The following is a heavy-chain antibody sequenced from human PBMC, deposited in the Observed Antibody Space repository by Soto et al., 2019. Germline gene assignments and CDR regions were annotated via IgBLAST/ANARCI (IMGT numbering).Heavy chain of an antibody. CDR3: TTESLDTIFGVVISYGMDV. D-gene: IGHD3-3*01. CDR1: GFTFSNAW. CDR2: IKSKTDGGTT. J-gene: IGHJ6*02. V-gene: IGHV3-15*07. Sequence: GGSLRLSCAASGFTFSNAWMNWVRQAPGKGLEWVGRIKSKTDGGTTDYAAPVKGRFTISRDDSKNTLYLQMNSLKTEDTAVYYCTTESLDTIFGVVISYGMDVWGQGTTVTVSS.